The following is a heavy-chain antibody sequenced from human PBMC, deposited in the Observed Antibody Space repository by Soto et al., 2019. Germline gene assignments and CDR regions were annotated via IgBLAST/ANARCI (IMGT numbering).Heavy chain of an antibody. CDR2: LSPYSGAT. CDR3: ARGSRITLFGVPSFFSEGLDV. V-gene: IGHV1-2*02. J-gene: IGHJ6*02. D-gene: IGHD3-3*01. CDR1: GYTFSDFY. Sequence: QVHLVQTGVEVRKPGASVKVSCTPSGYTFSDFYIHWVRQAPGQGLEWMGCLSPYSGATMTAQRLEGRVTMATNTSRRTACMELSSLRYDDTALYYCARGSRITLFGVPSFFSEGLDVWGQGTTVIVSS.